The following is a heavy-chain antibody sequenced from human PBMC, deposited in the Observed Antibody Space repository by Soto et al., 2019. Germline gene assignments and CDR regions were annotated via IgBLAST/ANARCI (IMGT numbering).Heavy chain of an antibody. CDR3: ARDLASYDSSGGLDY. Sequence: QVQLVESGGGVVQPGRSLRLSCAASGFTFSSYAMHWVRQAPGKGLEWVAVISYDGSNKYYADSVKGRFTISRDNSKNTLYLQMNRLRAEDTAVYYCARDLASYDSSGGLDYWGQGTLVTVSS. V-gene: IGHV3-30-3*01. J-gene: IGHJ4*02. CDR1: GFTFSSYA. D-gene: IGHD3-22*01. CDR2: ISYDGSNK.